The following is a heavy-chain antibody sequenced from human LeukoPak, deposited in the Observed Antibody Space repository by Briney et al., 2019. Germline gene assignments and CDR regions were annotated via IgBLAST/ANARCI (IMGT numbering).Heavy chain of an antibody. CDR1: GGPISSSSYY. D-gene: IGHD1-1*01. CDR3: ARSNFFDY. Sequence: PSETLSLTCTVSGGPISSSSYYWGWIRQPPGKGPEWIGSIYYSGSTYYSPSLKSRVTISVDTSKNQFSLKLSSVTAADTAVYYCARSNFFDYWGQGTLVTVSS. CDR2: IYYSGST. J-gene: IGHJ4*02. V-gene: IGHV4-39*01.